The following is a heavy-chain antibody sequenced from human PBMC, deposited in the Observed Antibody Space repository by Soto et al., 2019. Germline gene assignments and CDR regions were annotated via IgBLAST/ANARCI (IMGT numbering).Heavy chain of an antibody. CDR1: GGSISSSNW. Sequence: QVQLQESGPGLVKPSGTLSLTCAVSGGSISSSNWWSWVRQPPGKGLEWIGEIYHSGSTNYNPSLKSIVNITVDKSKNQFSLKVRSVTAADTAVYDCARAIAVAVNWFDPWGQGTLVTVSS. V-gene: IGHV4-4*02. CDR2: IYHSGST. J-gene: IGHJ5*02. D-gene: IGHD6-19*01. CDR3: ARAIAVAVNWFDP.